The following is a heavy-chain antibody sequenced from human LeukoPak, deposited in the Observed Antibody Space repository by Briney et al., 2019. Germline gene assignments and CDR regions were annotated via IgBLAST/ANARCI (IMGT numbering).Heavy chain of an antibody. CDR3: AREGDSRYFDL. Sequence: GGALRLSCAASGFTFSSYATSWVRQAPGKGLEWVSVIYRGDNTAYADSVTGRFIVSRLTSNNTIFLQMDNLRPEDTAVYYCAREGDSRYFDLWGLGTLVIVS. CDR1: GFTFSSYA. V-gene: IGHV3-53*04. J-gene: IGHJ2*01. D-gene: IGHD6-13*01. CDR2: IYRGDNT.